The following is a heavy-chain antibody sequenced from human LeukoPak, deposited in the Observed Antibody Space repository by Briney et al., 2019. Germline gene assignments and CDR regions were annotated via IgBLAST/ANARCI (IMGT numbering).Heavy chain of an antibody. D-gene: IGHD5-18*01. J-gene: IGHJ4*02. V-gene: IGHV3-30*03. Sequence: GGSLRLSCAASGFSFSSYGMHWVRQAPGKGLEWVAVISYAGSSKLYADSVKGRFTLSRDNSKNTLYLQVNSLSAEDTAVYYCARNGYSYGSLDYFDYWGQGTLVTVSS. CDR1: GFSFSSYG. CDR3: ARNGYSYGSLDYFDY. CDR2: ISYAGSSK.